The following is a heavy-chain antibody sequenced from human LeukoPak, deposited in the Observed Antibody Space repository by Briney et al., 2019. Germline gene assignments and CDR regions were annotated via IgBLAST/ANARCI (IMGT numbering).Heavy chain of an antibody. CDR2: IIPIFGTA. V-gene: IGHV1-69*05. J-gene: IGHJ3*02. Sequence: SSVKVSCKASGGTFSSYAISWVRHAPGQGLEWMGGIIPIFGTANYAQKFQGRVTITTDESTSTAYMELSSLGSEETAVSDCAGVVGATTGAFDMSGQGGLVTVSS. D-gene: IGHD1-26*01. CDR3: AGVVGATTGAFDM. CDR1: GGTFSSYA.